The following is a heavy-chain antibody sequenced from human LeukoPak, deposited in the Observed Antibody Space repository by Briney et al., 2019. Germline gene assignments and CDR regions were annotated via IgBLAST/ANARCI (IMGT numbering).Heavy chain of an antibody. Sequence: GGSLRLSCAASGFTFSIYAMHWVRQAPGKGLEWVSVISNGGATYYADSVKGRFIISTDNSKNTLYLQMNSLRAEDTAVYYCARALYYYDSSGYFYYFDYWGQGTLVTVSS. V-gene: IGHV3-66*01. J-gene: IGHJ4*02. CDR1: GFTFSIYA. CDR2: ISNGGAT. D-gene: IGHD3-22*01. CDR3: ARALYYYDSSGYFYYFDY.